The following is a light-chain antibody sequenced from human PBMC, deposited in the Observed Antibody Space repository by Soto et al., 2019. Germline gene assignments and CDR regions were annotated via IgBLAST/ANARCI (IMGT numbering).Light chain of an antibody. CDR1: QSISSW. CDR2: KAS. J-gene: IGKJ4*01. V-gene: IGKV1-5*03. Sequence: DIQMTQSPSTLSASVGDRVTITCRASQSISSWLAWYQQKPGKAPKLLIYKASSLESGVPSRFSGSGSGTEFTLTISSLQPDDFAMYYCQQYKSFSRTFGGGTKVEIK. CDR3: QQYKSFSRT.